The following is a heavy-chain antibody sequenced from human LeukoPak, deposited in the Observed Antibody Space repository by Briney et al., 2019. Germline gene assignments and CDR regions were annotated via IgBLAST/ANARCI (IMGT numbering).Heavy chain of an antibody. V-gene: IGHV3-21*01. J-gene: IGHJ4*02. CDR2: ISSSSSYI. D-gene: IGHD4-17*01. CDR3: ARFYGPLGY. Sequence: GGSLRLSCTASGFPFSDYYIDWVRQAPGKGLEWVSSISSSSSYIYYADSVKGRFTISRDNAKNSLYLQMNSLRAEDTAVYYCARFYGPLGYWGQGTLVTVSS. CDR1: GFPFSDYY.